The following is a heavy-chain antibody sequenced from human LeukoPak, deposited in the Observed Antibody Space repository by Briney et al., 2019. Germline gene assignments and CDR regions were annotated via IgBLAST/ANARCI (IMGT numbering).Heavy chain of an antibody. D-gene: IGHD1-26*01. CDR2: ISYDGSYK. CDR1: GFPFSSYA. V-gene: IGHV3-30*04. J-gene: IGHJ5*02. CDR3: ARDPSTSELASRLDP. Sequence: PGGSLRLSCAASGFPFSSYAMHWVRQAPGKGLEWVAVISYDGSYKYEADSVKGRFTISRDNSKSTVYLQMNNLRVEDTAVYYCARDPSTSELASRLDPWGQGTLVTVSS.